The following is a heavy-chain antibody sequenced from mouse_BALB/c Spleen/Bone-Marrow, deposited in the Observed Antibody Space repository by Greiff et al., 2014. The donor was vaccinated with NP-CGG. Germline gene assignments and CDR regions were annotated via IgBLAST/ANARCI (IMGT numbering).Heavy chain of an antibody. D-gene: IGHD3-3*01. V-gene: IGHV5-4*02. CDR3: AREGDGAY. CDR2: ISDGGSYT. Sequence: EVMLVESGGGLVKPGGSLKLSCAASGFTFSDYYMYWVRQTPEKRLEWVATISDGGSYTYYPDSVKGRFTISRDNAKNNLYLQMSSLKPEDTAMYYCAREGDGAYWGQGTLVTVSA. CDR1: GFTFSDYY. J-gene: IGHJ3*01.